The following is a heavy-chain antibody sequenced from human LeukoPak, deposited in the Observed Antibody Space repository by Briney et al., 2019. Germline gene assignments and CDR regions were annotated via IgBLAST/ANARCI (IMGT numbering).Heavy chain of an antibody. CDR3: ARFTGWYSSGYNYFDY. CDR1: GGSISSGSYY. D-gene: IGHD6-19*01. J-gene: IGHJ4*02. CDR2: IYTSGST. V-gene: IGHV4-61*02. Sequence: SETLSLTCTVSGGSISSGSYYWSWIRQPAGKGLEWIGRIYTSGSTNYNPSLKSRVTISVDTSKNQFSLKLSSVTAADTAVYYCARFTGWYSSGYNYFDYWGQGTLVTVSS.